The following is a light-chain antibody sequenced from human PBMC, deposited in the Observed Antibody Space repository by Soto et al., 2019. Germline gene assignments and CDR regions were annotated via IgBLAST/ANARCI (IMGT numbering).Light chain of an antibody. CDR3: QNYNSAPLT. J-gene: IGKJ3*01. Sequence: DIQMTQSPSSLSASVGDTVTITCRASQGISNSLAWFQQKPGRVPQFLIYAASTLQPGVPPRFSGSGSGTAFTLTISSLQPEDVATYYCQNYNSAPLTFGHGTRVDIK. CDR1: QGISNS. V-gene: IGKV1-27*01. CDR2: AAS.